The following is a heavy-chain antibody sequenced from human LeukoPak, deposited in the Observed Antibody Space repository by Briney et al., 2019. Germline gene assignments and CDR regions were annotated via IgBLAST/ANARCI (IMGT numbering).Heavy chain of an antibody. D-gene: IGHD3/OR15-3a*01. CDR1: GFTFSSYG. CDR2: IRYDGSNK. V-gene: IGHV3-30*02. Sequence: GGSLRLSCAASGFTFSSYGMHWVRQAPGKGLEWVAFIRYDGSNKYYADSVKGRFTISRDNSKNTLYLQMNSLRAEDTAVYYCAKDGLPYGLVSALQHWGQGTLVTVSS. J-gene: IGHJ1*01. CDR3: AKDGLPYGLVSALQH.